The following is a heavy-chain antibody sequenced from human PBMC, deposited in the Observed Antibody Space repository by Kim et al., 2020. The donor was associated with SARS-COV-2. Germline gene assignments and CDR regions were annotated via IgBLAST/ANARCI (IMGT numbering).Heavy chain of an antibody. D-gene: IGHD3-3*01. CDR2: MNPNSGNT. CDR3: ARGNYYDFWSGYYPNWFDP. V-gene: IGHV1-8*01. CDR1: GYTFTSYD. Sequence: ASVKVSCKASGYTFTSYDINWVRQATGQGLEWMGWMNPNSGNTGYAQKFQGRVTMTRNTSISTAYMELSSLRSEDTAVYYCARGNYYDFWSGYYPNWFDPWGQGTLVTVSS. J-gene: IGHJ5*02.